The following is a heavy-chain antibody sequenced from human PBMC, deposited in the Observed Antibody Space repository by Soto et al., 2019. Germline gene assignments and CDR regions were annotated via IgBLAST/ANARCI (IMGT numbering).Heavy chain of an antibody. J-gene: IGHJ5*02. CDR3: VRGGGGGLFDP. CDR2: ISPGSRYP. V-gene: IGHV3-11*06. D-gene: IGHD2-15*01. CDR1: GFTFGDSY. Sequence: PGGSLRLSCAVSGFTFGDSYMIWIRQAPGKGLEWLSYISPGSRYPAYADSVKGRFTISRDNAKRSLYLQMMSLTAEDTAIYYCVRGGGGGLFDPWGQGTMVTVSS.